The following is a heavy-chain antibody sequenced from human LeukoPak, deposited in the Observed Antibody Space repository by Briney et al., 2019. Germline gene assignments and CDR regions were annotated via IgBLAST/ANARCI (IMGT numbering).Heavy chain of an antibody. D-gene: IGHD6-13*01. Sequence: VASVKVSCKASGYTFTSYGISWVRQAPGQGLEWMGWISAYNGNTNYAQKLKGRVTMTTDTSTSTAYMELRSLSSDDTAVYYCARAVSSSWLLPFWGQGTLVTVSS. V-gene: IGHV1-18*04. CDR3: ARAVSSSWLLPF. CDR1: GYTFTSYG. CDR2: ISAYNGNT. J-gene: IGHJ4*02.